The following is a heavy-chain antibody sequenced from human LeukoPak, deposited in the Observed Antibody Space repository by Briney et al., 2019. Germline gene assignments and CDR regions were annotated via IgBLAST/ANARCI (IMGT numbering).Heavy chain of an antibody. D-gene: IGHD2-2*01. V-gene: IGHV1-69*13. CDR3: ARLRYCSSTSCPAPGDYYYYMDV. CDR2: IIPIFGTA. Sequence: ASVKVSCKASGGTFSSYAISWVRQAPGQGLEWMGGIIPIFGTANYAQKFQGRVTITADESTSTAYMELSSLRSEDTAVYYCARLRYCSSTSCPAPGDYYYYMDVWGKGTTVTVSS. J-gene: IGHJ6*03. CDR1: GGTFSSYA.